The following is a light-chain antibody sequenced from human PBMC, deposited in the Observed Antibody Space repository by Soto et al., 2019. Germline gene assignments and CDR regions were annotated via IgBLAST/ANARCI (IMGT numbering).Light chain of an antibody. CDR2: GAS. J-gene: IGKJ1*01. Sequence: PGERATLSCRASQSVTNNYLAWYQQRPGLAPRLLIYGASSRATGIPDRFSGSGSGTVFTLPIRRLEPEDFAVYYCQQYGRSRTFGQGTKVDIK. V-gene: IGKV3-20*01. CDR1: QSVTNNY. CDR3: QQYGRSRT.